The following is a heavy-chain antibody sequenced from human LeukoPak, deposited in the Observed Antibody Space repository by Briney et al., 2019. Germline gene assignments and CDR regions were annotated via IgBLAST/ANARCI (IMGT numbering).Heavy chain of an antibody. J-gene: IGHJ4*02. CDR1: GGSISSGSYY. CDR3: AREPKRGSSWYSGY. Sequence: PSQTLSLTCTVSGGSISSGSYYWSWIRQPAGKGLEWIGRIYTSGSTNYNPSLKSRVTISVDTSKNQFSLKLSSVTAADTAVYYCAREPKRGSSWYSGYWGQGTLVTVSS. CDR2: IYTSGST. V-gene: IGHV4-61*02. D-gene: IGHD6-13*01.